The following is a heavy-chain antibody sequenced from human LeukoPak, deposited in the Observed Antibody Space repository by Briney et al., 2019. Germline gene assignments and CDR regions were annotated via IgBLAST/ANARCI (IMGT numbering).Heavy chain of an antibody. J-gene: IGHJ6*04. CDR1: GYTFISYG. D-gene: IGHD5-12*01. CDR3: AREGYSGYGGYYYYGMDV. V-gene: IGHV1-18*04. CDR2: ISAYNGNT. Sequence: VASVKVSCKASGYTFISYGISWVRQAPRQGLEWMGWISAYNGNTNYAQKVQGRVTMTTDTSTSTAYMEMRSLRSDDTAVYYCAREGYSGYGGYYYYGMDVWGKGPTVTVSS.